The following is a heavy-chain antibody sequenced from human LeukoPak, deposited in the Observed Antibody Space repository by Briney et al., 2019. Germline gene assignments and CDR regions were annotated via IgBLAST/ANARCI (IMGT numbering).Heavy chain of an antibody. CDR2: IYYSGST. Sequence: SETLSLTCTVSGGSISSGGYYWSWIRQHPGKGLEWIGYIYYSGSTYYNPSLKSRVTISVDTSKNQFSLKLSSVTAADTAVYYCAREPYYYDSSGYYGNYAFDIWGQGTMVTVSS. CDR3: AREPYYYDSSGYYGNYAFDI. J-gene: IGHJ3*02. V-gene: IGHV4-31*03. CDR1: GGSISSGGYY. D-gene: IGHD3-22*01.